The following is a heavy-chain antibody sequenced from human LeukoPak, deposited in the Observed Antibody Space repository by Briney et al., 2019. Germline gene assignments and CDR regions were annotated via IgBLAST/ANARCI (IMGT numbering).Heavy chain of an antibody. V-gene: IGHV3-48*03. J-gene: IGHJ4*02. CDR2: IHSSGSTI. CDR3: AREGPGAASGFSGYDLFDY. D-gene: IGHD5-12*01. CDR1: GFTFSTYE. Sequence: PGGSLRLSCVASGFTFSTYEMNWVRQAPGKGLEWVSYIHSSGSTIHYADSVKARFTISRDNAKNSLYLQMNSLRAEDTAVYYCAREGPGAASGFSGYDLFDYWGQGTLVTVSS.